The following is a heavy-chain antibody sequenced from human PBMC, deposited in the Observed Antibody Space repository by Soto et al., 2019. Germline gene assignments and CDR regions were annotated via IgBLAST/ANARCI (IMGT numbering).Heavy chain of an antibody. CDR3: AKISRRIAVAGNDAYDS. D-gene: IGHD6-19*01. J-gene: IGHJ3*02. CDR1: GFTFSSYA. CDR2: ISGSGGNT. Sequence: EVQLLESGGGLVQPGGSLRLSCAASGFTFSSYAMSWVRQAPGKGLEWVSAISGSGGNTYYADSVKGRFTISRDNSKNALYLQMNSLRAEDTAVYYCAKISRRIAVAGNDAYDSWGQGTMFTVAA. V-gene: IGHV3-23*01.